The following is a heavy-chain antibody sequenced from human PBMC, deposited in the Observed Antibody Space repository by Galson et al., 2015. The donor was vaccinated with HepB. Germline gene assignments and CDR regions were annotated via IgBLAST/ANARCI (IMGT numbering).Heavy chain of an antibody. D-gene: IGHD5-12*01. CDR1: GDSVSSNSAA. V-gene: IGHV6-1*01. J-gene: IGHJ3*02. CDR3: ARGRRGLRDFDI. Sequence: CAISGDSVSSNSAAWNWIRHSPSRGLEWLGRTSYRSKWYNDYAVSVKSRITINPDTSKNQFSLQLNSVTPEDTAVYYCARGRRGLRDFDIWGQGTMVTVSS. CDR2: TSYRSKWYN.